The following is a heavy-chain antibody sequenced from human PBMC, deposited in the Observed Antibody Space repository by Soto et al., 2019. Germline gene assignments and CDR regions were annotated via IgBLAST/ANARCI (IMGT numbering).Heavy chain of an antibody. Sequence: QVLLVQSGAEVKSPGASVKVSCKASGYTFSNYGITWVRQAPGHGLEWLGWVTAFNGDTNYAQNVRDRVTLTTDPETETSYMELRSLRPHDTAVYDCARDGRVSFYYYGMDVWGQGTTVIVAS. V-gene: IGHV1-18*01. CDR2: VTAFNGDT. CDR3: ARDGRVSFYYYGMDV. CDR1: GYTFSNYG. J-gene: IGHJ6*02.